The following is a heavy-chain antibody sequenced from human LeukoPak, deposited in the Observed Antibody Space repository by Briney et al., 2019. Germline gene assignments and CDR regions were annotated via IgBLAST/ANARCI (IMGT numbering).Heavy chain of an antibody. CDR3: ARGADSSGYQLPFDY. CDR2: IYYSGST. CDR1: GGSISGYY. J-gene: IGHJ4*02. Sequence: SETLSLTCTVSGGSISGYYWSWIRQPPGKGLEWIGYIYYSGSTNYNPSLKSRVTISVDTSKNQFSLKLSSVTAADTAVYYCARGADSSGYQLPFDYWGQGTLVTVSS. D-gene: IGHD3-22*01. V-gene: IGHV4-59*01.